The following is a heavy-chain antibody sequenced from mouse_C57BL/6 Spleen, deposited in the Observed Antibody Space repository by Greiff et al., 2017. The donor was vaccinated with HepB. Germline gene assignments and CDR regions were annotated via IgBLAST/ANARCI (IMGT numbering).Heavy chain of an antibody. Sequence: EVQLQQSGPELVKPGASVKIPCKASGYIFTDYNMDWVKQSHGKSLEWIGDINPNNGGTIYNQKFKGKATLTVDKSSSTAYMELRSLTSEDTAVYYCARVTTVAPYAMDYWGQGTSVTVSS. D-gene: IGHD1-1*01. V-gene: IGHV1-18*01. CDR3: ARVTTVAPYAMDY. CDR1: GYIFTDYN. CDR2: INPNNGGT. J-gene: IGHJ4*01.